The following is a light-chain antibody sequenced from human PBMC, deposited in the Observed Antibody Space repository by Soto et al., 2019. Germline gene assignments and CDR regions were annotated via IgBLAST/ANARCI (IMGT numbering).Light chain of an antibody. J-gene: IGKJ1*01. V-gene: IGKV3-15*01. Sequence: EILLTQSPATLPVSPGERATLSCIAIQSVSSNSSWYQQRPGQAPRLLIYGASTSATGIPARFSGSGSGTEFTLTISSLQSEDFAVYYCQQYNNWPRTFGQGTKVDIK. CDR3: QQYNNWPRT. CDR2: GAS. CDR1: QSVSSN.